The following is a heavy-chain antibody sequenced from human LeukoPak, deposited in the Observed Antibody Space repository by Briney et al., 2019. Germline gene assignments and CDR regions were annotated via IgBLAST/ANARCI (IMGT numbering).Heavy chain of an antibody. J-gene: IGHJ4*02. CDR1: GFTFSSYA. CDR3: ARDKGLKYYDAYYFDY. D-gene: IGHD3-22*01. Sequence: GGSLRLSCAASGFTFSSYAMSWVRQAPGKGLEWVSAISGSGGSTYYADSVKGRFTISRDNSKNTLYLQMNSLRAEDTAVYYCARDKGLKYYDAYYFDYWGQGTLVTVSS. CDR2: ISGSGGST. V-gene: IGHV3-23*01.